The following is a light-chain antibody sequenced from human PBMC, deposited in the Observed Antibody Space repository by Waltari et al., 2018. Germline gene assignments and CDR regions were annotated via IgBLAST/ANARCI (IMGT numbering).Light chain of an antibody. CDR3: QQGNSFPYT. Sequence: DIQMTQSPSSLSASVGDRVTITCRASQDMGSWLAWYQQKPGKAPKLLIYAASRLESGVPPRFSGSGSGTDFILAISSLQPEDCGTFYCQQGNSFPYTFGQGTKLEI. V-gene: IGKV1-12*01. J-gene: IGKJ2*01. CDR1: QDMGSW. CDR2: AAS.